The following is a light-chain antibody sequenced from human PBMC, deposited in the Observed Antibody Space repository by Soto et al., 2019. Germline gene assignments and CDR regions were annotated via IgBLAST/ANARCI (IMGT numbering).Light chain of an antibody. V-gene: IGLV1-44*01. CDR3: AAWDDTVNGWV. J-gene: IGLJ3*02. Sequence: QSVLTQPPSASGTPGQTVTISCSGSSSNIGSNTVNWYQQLPGTAPKLLIHSDNQRPSGVPDRFSGSKSGTSASLAISGLQSEDEADYYCAAWDDTVNGWVFGGGTKVTVL. CDR2: SDN. CDR1: SSNIGSNT.